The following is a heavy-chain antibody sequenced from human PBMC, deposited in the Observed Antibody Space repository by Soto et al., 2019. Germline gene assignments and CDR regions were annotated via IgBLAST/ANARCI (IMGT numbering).Heavy chain of an antibody. V-gene: IGHV3-15*01. Sequence: GGSLRLSCAASGFTFSGSAMHWVRQASGKGLEWVGRIKSKTDGGTTDYAAPVKGRFTISRDDSKNTLYLQMNSLNTEDTAVYYCTTTYYYGSGSYDAFDIWGQGTMVTVSS. D-gene: IGHD3-10*01. CDR2: IKSKTDGGTT. CDR1: GFTFSGSA. CDR3: TTTYYYGSGSYDAFDI. J-gene: IGHJ3*02.